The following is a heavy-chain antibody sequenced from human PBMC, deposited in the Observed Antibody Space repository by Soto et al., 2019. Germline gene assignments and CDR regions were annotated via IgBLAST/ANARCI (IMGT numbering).Heavy chain of an antibody. Sequence: VPLVESGVGVVQPGRSLRLSCAASGFTFSDYAMHWVRQAPGKGLEWVAVVSHDGRNTHYADSVKGRFTISRDSSKTTVSLEMTSLRAEDTAVYYCAKGGRQWLVTSDFNYWGQGALVTVSS. J-gene: IGHJ4*02. D-gene: IGHD6-19*01. CDR1: GFTFSDYA. CDR3: AKGGRQWLVTSDFNY. CDR2: VSHDGRNT. V-gene: IGHV3-30*18.